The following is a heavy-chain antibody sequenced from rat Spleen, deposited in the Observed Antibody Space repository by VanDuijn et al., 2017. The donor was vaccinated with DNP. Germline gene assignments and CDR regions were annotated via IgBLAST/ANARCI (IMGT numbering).Heavy chain of an antibody. V-gene: IGHV5-31*01. CDR2: ISTGGGNT. Sequence: EVLLVESDGGLVQPGRSLKLSCVASGFIFSNYWMTWIRQAPGKGLEWVATISTGGGNTYYPDSVKGRFHISRDNAKSSLYLQMDSLRSEDTSTYYCAKVGSPGYFDYWGQGVMVTVSS. J-gene: IGHJ2*01. CDR1: GFIFSNYW. CDR3: AKVGSPGYFDY. D-gene: IGHD5-1*01.